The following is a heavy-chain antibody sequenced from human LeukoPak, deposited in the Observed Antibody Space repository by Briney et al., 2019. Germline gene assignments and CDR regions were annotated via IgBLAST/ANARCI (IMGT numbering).Heavy chain of an antibody. J-gene: IGHJ3*02. D-gene: IGHD3-10*01. CDR1: GYTFTSYY. CDR2: INPSGGST. V-gene: IGHV1-46*01. Sequence: ASVTLSCTASGYTFTSYYMHWVRQAPGQGLEWMGIINPSGGSTSYAQKFQGRATMTRDTSTSTVYMELSILRSEDTAVYNCARCRVRRSAHDAFDIWGQGTMVTVSS. CDR3: ARCRVRRSAHDAFDI.